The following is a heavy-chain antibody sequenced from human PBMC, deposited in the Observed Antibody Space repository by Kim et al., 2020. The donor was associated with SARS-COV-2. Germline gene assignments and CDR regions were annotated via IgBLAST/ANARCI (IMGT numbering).Heavy chain of an antibody. D-gene: IGHD3-9*01. CDR3: ASQYYDILTGYSKSFGDYYYYGMDV. CDR1: GYTFTSYG. V-gene: IGHV1-18*04. J-gene: IGHJ6*02. Sequence: ASVKVSCKASGYTFTSYGISWVRQAPGQGLEWMGWISAYNGNTNYAQKLQGRVTMTTDTSTSTAYMELRSLRSDDTAVYYCASQYYDILTGYSKSFGDYYYYGMDVWGQGTTVTVSS. CDR2: ISAYNGNT.